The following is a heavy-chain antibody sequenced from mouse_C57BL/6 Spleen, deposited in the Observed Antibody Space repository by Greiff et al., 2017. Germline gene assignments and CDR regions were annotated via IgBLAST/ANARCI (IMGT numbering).Heavy chain of an antibody. CDR1: GYTFTDYY. Sequence: EVQLQQSGPELVKPGASVKISCKASGYTFTDYYMNWVKQSPGKSLEWIGDINPNNGGTSYNQKFKGKATLTVDKSSSTAYMALRSLTSEDSAVYYCAPYDCGSSFPYWDFEGWGTGTTVTVSS. D-gene: IGHD1-1*01. V-gene: IGHV1-26*01. CDR2: INPNNGGT. J-gene: IGHJ1*03. CDR3: APYDCGSSFPYWDFEG.